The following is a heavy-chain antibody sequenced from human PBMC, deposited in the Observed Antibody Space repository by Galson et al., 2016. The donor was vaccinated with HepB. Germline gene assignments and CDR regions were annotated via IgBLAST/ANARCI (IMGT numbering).Heavy chain of an antibody. D-gene: IGHD3-10*01. CDR1: GYSFTTHW. Sequence: QSGAEVKKAGESLKISCKGSGYSFTTHWIGWVRQMPGKGLEWMGIIYPGDSDTRYRPSFQGQVTISVDKSISTVYLQWGSLKASDTAIYYCARSLGSGDYYIFDSWGQGTLVTVSS. CDR3: ARSLGSGDYYIFDS. CDR2: IYPGDSDT. J-gene: IGHJ4*02. V-gene: IGHV5-51*01.